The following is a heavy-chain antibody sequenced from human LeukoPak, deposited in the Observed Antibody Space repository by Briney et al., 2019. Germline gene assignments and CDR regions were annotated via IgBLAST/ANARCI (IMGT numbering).Heavy chain of an antibody. D-gene: IGHD3-10*01. CDR2: IKSKGDGETT. V-gene: IGHV3-15*01. Sequence: PGGSLRLSCAASGFTFNNAWMTWVRQAPGKGLEWVGRIKSKGDGETTDYAAPVKGRFTMSRDDSKATLYLQMNSLKAEDTAVYYCATDLGPNLIRGVIVHWGQGALVTVSS. J-gene: IGHJ4*02. CDR1: GFTFNNAW. CDR3: ATDLGPNLIRGVIVH.